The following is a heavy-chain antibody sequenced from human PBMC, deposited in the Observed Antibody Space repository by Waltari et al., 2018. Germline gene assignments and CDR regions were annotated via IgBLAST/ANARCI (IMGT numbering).Heavy chain of an antibody. V-gene: IGHV1-69*02. D-gene: IGHD2-2*01. CDR2: IIPILGIA. CDR3: AGSVVPAAMDDAFDI. CDR1: GGTFSSYT. J-gene: IGHJ3*02. Sequence: QVQLVQSGAEVKKPGSSVKVSCKASGGTFSSYTISWVRQAPGQGLEWMGRIIPILGIANYAQKLQGRVTMTTDTSTSTAYMELRSLRSDDTAVYYCAGSVVPAAMDDAFDIWGQGTMVTVSS.